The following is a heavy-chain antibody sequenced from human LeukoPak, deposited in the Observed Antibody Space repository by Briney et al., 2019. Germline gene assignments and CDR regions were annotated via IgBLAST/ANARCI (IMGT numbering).Heavy chain of an antibody. Sequence: PSETLSLTCAVYGGSFSGYYWSWIRQPPGKGLEWIGEINHSGSTNYNLSLKRRVTISVDTSKNQFSLKLSSVTAADTAVYYCARNENWFDPWGQGTLVTVSS. CDR3: ARNENWFDP. D-gene: IGHD1-1*01. CDR2: INHSGST. CDR1: GGSFSGYY. J-gene: IGHJ5*02. V-gene: IGHV4-34*01.